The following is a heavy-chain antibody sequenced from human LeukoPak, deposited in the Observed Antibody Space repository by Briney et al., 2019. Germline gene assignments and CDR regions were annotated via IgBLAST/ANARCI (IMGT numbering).Heavy chain of an antibody. CDR3: AKDLVVVVVSYYFDY. D-gene: IGHD2-21*01. V-gene: IGHV3-23*01. Sequence: AGGSLRLSCAASGFTFSSYAMSWVRQAPGKGLEWVSAISGSGGSTYYADSVKGRFTISRDNSKNTLYLQMNSLRAEDTAVYYCAKDLVVVVVSYYFDYWGQGTLVTVSS. CDR1: GFTFSSYA. J-gene: IGHJ4*02. CDR2: ISGSGGST.